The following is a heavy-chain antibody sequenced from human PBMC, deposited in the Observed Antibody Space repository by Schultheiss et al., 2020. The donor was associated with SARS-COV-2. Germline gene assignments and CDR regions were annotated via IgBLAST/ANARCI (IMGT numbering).Heavy chain of an antibody. CDR1: GFTFSSYW. V-gene: IGHV3-48*04. CDR3: ARADSEWLFSDY. D-gene: IGHD3-3*01. CDR2: ISSSGSTI. Sequence: GGSLRLSCAASGFTFSSYWMSWVRQAPGKGLEWVSYISSSGSTIYYADSVKGRFTISRDNAKNSLYLQMNSLRAEDTAVYYCARADSEWLFSDYWGQGTLVTVSS. J-gene: IGHJ4*02.